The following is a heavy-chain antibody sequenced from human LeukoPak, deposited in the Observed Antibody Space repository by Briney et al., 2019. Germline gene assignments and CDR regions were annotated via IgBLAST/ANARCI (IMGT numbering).Heavy chain of an antibody. V-gene: IGHV3-7*04. Sequence: GGSLRLSCAASKFTFSNYWMSWVRQAPAKGLEWVAYMNQLGNEKNYLDSVKGRFTISRDNAKNSLYLQMTSLRAEDTAVYYCARGTYYYEFWGQGTLVTVSS. CDR3: ARGTYYYEF. D-gene: IGHD3-16*01. CDR2: MNQLGNEK. CDR1: KFTFSNYW. J-gene: IGHJ4*02.